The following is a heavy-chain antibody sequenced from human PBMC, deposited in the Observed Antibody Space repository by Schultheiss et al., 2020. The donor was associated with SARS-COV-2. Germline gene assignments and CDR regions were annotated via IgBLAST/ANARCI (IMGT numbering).Heavy chain of an antibody. CDR3: TTSRWGGYYFDY. J-gene: IGHJ4*02. CDR2: VSGSGGST. V-gene: IGHV3-23*01. Sequence: GGSLRLSCAASGFTFSSYVMRWVRQAPGKGLERVSVVSGSGGSTYYADSVKGRFTISRDNSKNTLYLQMNSLRAEDTAVYYCTTSRWGGYYFDYWGQGTLVTVSS. D-gene: IGHD6-19*01. CDR1: GFTFSSYV.